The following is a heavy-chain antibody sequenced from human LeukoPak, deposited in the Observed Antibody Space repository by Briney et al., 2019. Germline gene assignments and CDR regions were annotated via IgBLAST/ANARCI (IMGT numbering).Heavy chain of an antibody. CDR3: ATWGVLTAVFDY. J-gene: IGHJ4*02. V-gene: IGHV1-46*01. CDR2: INPSGGST. CDR1: GYTFTSYY. D-gene: IGHD4/OR15-4a*01. Sequence: ASVKVSCKASGYTFTSYYMHWVRQAPGQGLEWMGIINPSGGSTSYAQKFQGRVTMTRDMSTSTVYMELSSLRSEDTTVYYCATWGVLTAVFDYWGQGTLVTVSS.